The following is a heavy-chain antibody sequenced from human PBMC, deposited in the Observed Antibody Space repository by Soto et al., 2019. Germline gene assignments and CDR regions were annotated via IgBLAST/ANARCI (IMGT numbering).Heavy chain of an antibody. J-gene: IGHJ6*02. CDR1: GGSISSYY. CDR3: ARLSPLYDILTGYMLYYYGMDV. Sequence: SETLSLTCTVSGGSISSYYCSWIRQPPGKGLEWIGYIYYSGSTNYNPSLKSRVTISVDTFKNQFSLKLSSVTAADTAVYYCARLSPLYDILTGYMLYYYGMDVWGQGTTVTVSS. V-gene: IGHV4-59*08. CDR2: IYYSGST. D-gene: IGHD3-9*01.